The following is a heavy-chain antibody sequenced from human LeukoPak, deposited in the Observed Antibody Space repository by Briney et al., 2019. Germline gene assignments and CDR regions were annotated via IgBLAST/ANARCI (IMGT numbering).Heavy chain of an antibody. J-gene: IGHJ4*02. CDR2: IYYSGST. D-gene: IGHD2-8*01. Sequence: SETLSLTCTVSGGSISSYYWSWIRQPPGKGLEWIGYIYYSGSTNYNPSLKSRVTISVDTSKNQFSLKLSSVTAADTAVYYCARVWVCSNGVCPDVFDYWGQGTLVTVSS. V-gene: IGHV4-59*01. CDR1: GGSISSYY. CDR3: ARVWVCSNGVCPDVFDY.